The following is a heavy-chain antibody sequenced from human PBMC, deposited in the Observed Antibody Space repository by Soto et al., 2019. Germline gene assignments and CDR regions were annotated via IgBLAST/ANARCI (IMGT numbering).Heavy chain of an antibody. CDR3: AATEPSGSYPNFDY. V-gene: IGHV1-18*04. Sequence: AAPVKGSCKASGYSFTSYRISWLREAAGQGLELMGWISAYNGNTNYAQKLQGRVTMTTDTSTSTAYMELRSLRSDDTAVYYCAATEPSGSYPNFDYWGQGTLVTVYS. D-gene: IGHD1-26*01. J-gene: IGHJ4*02. CDR2: ISAYNGNT. CDR1: GYSFTSYR.